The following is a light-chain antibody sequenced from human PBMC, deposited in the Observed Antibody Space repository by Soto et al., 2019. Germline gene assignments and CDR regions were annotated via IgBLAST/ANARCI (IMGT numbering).Light chain of an antibody. V-gene: IGKV3-15*01. Sequence: ELVMTQSPATLSLSPGERATLSCRASQSVSSNLAWYQQKTGQAPRLLIYGESTRATGIPARFSGSGSGTELNLTISRLQSEDFAVYYCQKYNNWPRTCGQGTKVDIK. CDR3: QKYNNWPRT. CDR1: QSVSSN. CDR2: GES. J-gene: IGKJ1*01.